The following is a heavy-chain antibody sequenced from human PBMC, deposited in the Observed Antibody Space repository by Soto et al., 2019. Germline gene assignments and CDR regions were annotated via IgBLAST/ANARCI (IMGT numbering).Heavy chain of an antibody. D-gene: IGHD3-3*01. CDR1: GYSFTSYW. CDR2: IDPSDSYT. Sequence: PGESLKISCKGSGYSFTSYWISWVRQMPGKGLEWMGRIDPSDSYTSYSPSFQGHVTISADKSISTAYLQWSSLKASDTAMYYCARSPDTIFGVVKVDSDYGMDVWGQGTTVTVSS. V-gene: IGHV5-10-1*01. J-gene: IGHJ6*02. CDR3: ARSPDTIFGVVKVDSDYGMDV.